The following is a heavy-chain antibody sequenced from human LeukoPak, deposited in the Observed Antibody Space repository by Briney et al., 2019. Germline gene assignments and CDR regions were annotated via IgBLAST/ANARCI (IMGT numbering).Heavy chain of an antibody. D-gene: IGHD6-19*01. CDR2: IHSIVST. CDR1: GGSINSGSFF. V-gene: IGHV4-39*01. J-gene: IGHJ4*02. Sequence: SETLSFTCTLSGGSINSGSFFWDCIRQPPGKRLEWLGSIHSIVSTYYNPSLKSRLTMSVDTSKNQFSLKLSSVTAADTAVYYCATTSYISGWHWNFDYWGQGTLVTVSS. CDR3: ATTSYISGWHWNFDY.